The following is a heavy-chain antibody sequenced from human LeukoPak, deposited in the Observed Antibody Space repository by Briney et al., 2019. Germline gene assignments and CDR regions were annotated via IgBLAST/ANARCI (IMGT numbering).Heavy chain of an antibody. V-gene: IGHV3-30*04. Sequence: PGGSLRLSCAASGFTFSSYAMHWVRQAPGKGLEWVAVISYDGSNKYYADSVKGRFTISRDNSKNTLYLQMNSLRAEDTAVYYCASEILWGQGTMVTVSS. CDR3: ASEIL. CDR1: GFTFSSYA. J-gene: IGHJ3*01. CDR2: ISYDGSNK.